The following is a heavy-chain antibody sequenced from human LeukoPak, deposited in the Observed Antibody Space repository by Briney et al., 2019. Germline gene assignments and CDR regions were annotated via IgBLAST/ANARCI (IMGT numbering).Heavy chain of an antibody. D-gene: IGHD6-19*01. CDR1: GGSFSGYY. CDR3: ATGHLAVAGPPDAFDI. Sequence: SETLSLTCAVYGGSFSGYYWSWIRQPPGKGLEWIGEINHSGSTNYNPSLKSRVTISVDTSKNQFSLKLSSVTAADTAVYYCATGHLAVAGPPDAFDIWGQGTMVTVSS. CDR2: INHSGST. V-gene: IGHV4-34*01. J-gene: IGHJ3*02.